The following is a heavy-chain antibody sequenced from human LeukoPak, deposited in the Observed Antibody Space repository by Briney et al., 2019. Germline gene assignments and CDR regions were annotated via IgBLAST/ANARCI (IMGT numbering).Heavy chain of an antibody. CDR2: ISYDGSNK. D-gene: IGHD3-9*01. CDR3: ARSGRYFDWLLSPD. V-gene: IGHV3-30-3*01. CDR1: GLTFSTYA. Sequence: PGGSLRLSCAASGLTFSTYAMHWVRQAPGKGPEWVAVISYDGSNKYYADSVKGRFTISRDNSKNTLYLQMNSLRTEDTAVYYCARSGRYFDWLLSPDWGQGTLVTVSS. J-gene: IGHJ4*02.